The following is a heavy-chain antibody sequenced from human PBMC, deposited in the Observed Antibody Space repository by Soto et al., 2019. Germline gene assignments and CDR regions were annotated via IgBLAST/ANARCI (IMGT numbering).Heavy chain of an antibody. J-gene: IGHJ4*02. V-gene: IGHV3-74*01. CDR1: GFTFSNYW. D-gene: IGHD6-19*01. CDR3: ARLAVAGRGYYFDY. CDR2: INSDGSST. Sequence: TGGSLRLSCAASGFTFSNYWMHWVRQTPGKGLVWVSRINSDGSSTSYADSVKGRFTISRDNAKNTLYLQMNSLRAEDTAVYYCARLAVAGRGYYFDYWGQGTLVTVSS.